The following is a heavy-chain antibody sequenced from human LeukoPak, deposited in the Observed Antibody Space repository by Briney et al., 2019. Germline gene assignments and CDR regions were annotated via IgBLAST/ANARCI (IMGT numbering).Heavy chain of an antibody. D-gene: IGHD5-24*01. Sequence: SGTLSLTCAVYGGSFSGYYWSWIRQPPGKGLEWIGETNHSGSTNYNPSLKSRVTISVDTSKNQFSLKLSSVTAADTAVYYCARRRWLPRDWFDPWGQGTLVTVSS. V-gene: IGHV4-34*01. J-gene: IGHJ5*02. CDR1: GGSFSGYY. CDR2: TNHSGST. CDR3: ARRRWLPRDWFDP.